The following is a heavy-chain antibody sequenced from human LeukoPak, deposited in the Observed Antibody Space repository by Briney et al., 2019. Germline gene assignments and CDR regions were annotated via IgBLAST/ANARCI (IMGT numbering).Heavy chain of an antibody. J-gene: IGHJ4*02. Sequence: GGSLRLSCAASGFTFSSYGMHWVRQAPGKGLEWVAVISYDGSNKYYADSVKGRFTISRDNSKNTLYLQMNSLRAEDTAVYYCVRELPPVVQYYFDHWGPGTLVTVSS. CDR3: VRELPPVVQYYFDH. D-gene: IGHD2-21*01. CDR2: ISYDGSNK. CDR1: GFTFSSYG. V-gene: IGHV3-30*03.